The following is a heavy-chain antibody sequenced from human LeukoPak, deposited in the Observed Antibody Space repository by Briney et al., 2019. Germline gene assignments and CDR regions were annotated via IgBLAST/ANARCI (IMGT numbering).Heavy chain of an antibody. CDR3: ARDRLYYDTSGYLNTNYFDS. V-gene: IGHV3-21*01. Sequence: PGGSLRLSCAASGFTFSSYAMSWVRQAPGKGLEWVSSITSSSSYIYYADSVKGRFTISRDNAKNSLYLQMNSLRAEDTAVYYCARDRLYYDTSGYLNTNYFDSWGQGTLVTVSS. CDR1: GFTFSSYA. J-gene: IGHJ4*02. CDR2: ITSSSSYI. D-gene: IGHD3-22*01.